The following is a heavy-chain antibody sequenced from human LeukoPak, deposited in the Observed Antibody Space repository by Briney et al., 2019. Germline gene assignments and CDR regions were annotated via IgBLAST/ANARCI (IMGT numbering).Heavy chain of an antibody. CDR2: IYYSGST. Sequence: SETLSLTCTVSGGSISSSSYYWGWIRQPPGKGLEWIGSIYYSGSTYYNPSLKSRVTISVDTSKNQFSLKLSSVTAADPAVYYCARRAAAGDPFDYWGQGTLVTVSS. V-gene: IGHV4-39*01. J-gene: IGHJ4*02. D-gene: IGHD6-13*01. CDR1: GGSISSSSYY. CDR3: ARRAAAGDPFDY.